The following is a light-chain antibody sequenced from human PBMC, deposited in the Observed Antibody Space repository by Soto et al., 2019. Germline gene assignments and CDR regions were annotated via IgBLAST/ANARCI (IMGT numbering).Light chain of an antibody. J-gene: IGKJ1*01. CDR3: QQYNSYPWT. CDR1: QSISSW. V-gene: IGKV1-5*01. Sequence: DIEMNQSPSTLSASVGDRVTITCRASQSISSWLAWYQQKPGKAPKLLIYDGSSLESGVPPRFSGSGSGTEFTLTIRSLQPDDFATYYCQQYNSYPWTFGQGTKVDI. CDR2: DGS.